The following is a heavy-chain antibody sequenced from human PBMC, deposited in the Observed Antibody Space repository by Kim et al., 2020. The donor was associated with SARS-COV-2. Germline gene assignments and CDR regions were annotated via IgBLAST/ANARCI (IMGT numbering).Heavy chain of an antibody. J-gene: IGHJ6*02. CDR2: IYYSGST. V-gene: IGHV4-30-4*01. CDR1: GGSISSGDYY. CDR3: ARDGMVLEWLLPPYGMDV. Sequence: SETLSLTCTVSGGSISSGDYYWSWIRQPPGKGLEWIGYIYYSGSTYYNPSLKSRVTISVDTSKNQFSLKLSSVTAADTAVYYCARDGMVLEWLLPPYGMDVWGQGTTVTVSS. D-gene: IGHD3-3*01.